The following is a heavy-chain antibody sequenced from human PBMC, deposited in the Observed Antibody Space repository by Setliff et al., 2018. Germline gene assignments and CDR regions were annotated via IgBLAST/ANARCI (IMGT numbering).Heavy chain of an antibody. D-gene: IGHD2-2*01. V-gene: IGHV5-51*01. CDR3: VRQGCGSTSCHSIDY. Sequence: GESLKISCQGSGYSFTNNWIAWVRQMPGKGLECMGIIYPDNSNTRYSPSFQGQVTISADKAINIAYLQWSSLQASDSAMYYCVRQGCGSTSCHSIDYWGQGTLVTVSS. J-gene: IGHJ4*02. CDR2: IYPDNSNT. CDR1: GYSFTNNW.